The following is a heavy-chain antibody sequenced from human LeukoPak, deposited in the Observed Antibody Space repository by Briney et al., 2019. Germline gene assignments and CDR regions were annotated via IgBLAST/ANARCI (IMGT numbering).Heavy chain of an antibody. J-gene: IGHJ3*02. D-gene: IGHD1-20*01. CDR2: IYYSGST. V-gene: IGHV4-30-4*01. CDR1: GGSISSGDYY. Sequence: TLSLTCTVSGGSISSGDYYWSWIRQPPGKGLEWIGYIYYSGSTYYKSSLKGRVTISVDTSKNQFSLKLSSVTAADTAVYYCARITGPYDAFDIWGQGTMVTVSS. CDR3: ARITGPYDAFDI.